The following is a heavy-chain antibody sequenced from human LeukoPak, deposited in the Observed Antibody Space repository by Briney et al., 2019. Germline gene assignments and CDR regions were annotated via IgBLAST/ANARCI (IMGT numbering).Heavy chain of an antibody. D-gene: IGHD3-10*01. J-gene: IGHJ4*02. CDR1: GFTFSSYW. CDR3: VRAYYYGSGSYPGDC. CDR2: INSDGSST. V-gene: IGHV3-74*01. Sequence: PGGSLRLSCAASGFTFSSYWMHWVRQAPGKGLVWVSRINSDGSSTTYADSVKGRFTISRDNAKNTLYLRMNSLRAEDTAVYYCVRAYYYGSGSYPGDCWGQGTLVTVSS.